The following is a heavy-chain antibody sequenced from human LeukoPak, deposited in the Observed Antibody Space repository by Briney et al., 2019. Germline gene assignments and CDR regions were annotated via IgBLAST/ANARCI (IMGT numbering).Heavy chain of an antibody. D-gene: IGHD4-11*01. CDR1: GGSISSYY. Sequence: SETLSLTCTVSGGSISSYYWSWIRQPPGKGLEWIGYIYYSGSTNYNPSLKSRVTISVDTSKNQFSLKLSSVTAADTAVYYCARDYNLVYWGQGTLVTVSS. V-gene: IGHV4-59*01. J-gene: IGHJ4*02. CDR3: ARDYNLVY. CDR2: IYYSGST.